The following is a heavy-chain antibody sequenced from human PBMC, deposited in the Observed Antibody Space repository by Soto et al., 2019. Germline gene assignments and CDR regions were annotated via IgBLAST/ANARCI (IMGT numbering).Heavy chain of an antibody. CDR1: GYTFTGYY. CDR2: INPNSGGT. Sequence: GASVKVSCKASGYTFTGYYMHWVRQAPGQGLEWMGWINPNSGGTNYAQKFQGRVTMTRDTSISTAYMELSRLRSDDTAVYYCARVHSSSWYKLNPTHPDYFDYWGQGXLVTVYS. J-gene: IGHJ4*02. D-gene: IGHD6-13*01. V-gene: IGHV1-2*02. CDR3: ARVHSSSWYKLNPTHPDYFDY.